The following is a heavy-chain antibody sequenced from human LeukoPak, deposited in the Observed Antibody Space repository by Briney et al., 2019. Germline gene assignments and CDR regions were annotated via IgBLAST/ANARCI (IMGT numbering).Heavy chain of an antibody. Sequence: GGSLRLSCVTSGFTFSVYWMHWVRQVPGKGLMGVSRISSDGSITTYADSVKGRFTTSRDIARNTLYQQMNSLTADDTAVYYCARSGYYNGYDYWGQGTPVTVSS. D-gene: IGHD3-10*01. CDR2: ISSDGSIT. V-gene: IGHV3-74*01. J-gene: IGHJ4*02. CDR3: ARSGYYNGYDY. CDR1: GFTFSVYW.